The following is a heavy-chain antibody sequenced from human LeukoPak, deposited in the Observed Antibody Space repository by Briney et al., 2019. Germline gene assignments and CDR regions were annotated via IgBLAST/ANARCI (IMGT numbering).Heavy chain of an antibody. Sequence: SETLSLTCTVSGGSISTYYWTWIRQPPGKGLEWIGYIYHSGTTNYNPSLKSRVTISVDTSKNQFSLKLSSVTAADTAVYYCARERGELNYFDYWGQGTLVTVSS. V-gene: IGHV4-59*01. D-gene: IGHD3-16*01. J-gene: IGHJ4*02. CDR1: GGSISTYY. CDR2: IYHSGTT. CDR3: ARERGELNYFDY.